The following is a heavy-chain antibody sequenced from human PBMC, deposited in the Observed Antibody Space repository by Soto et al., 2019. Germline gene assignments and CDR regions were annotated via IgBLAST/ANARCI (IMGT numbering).Heavy chain of an antibody. CDR1: GFTFSSYA. Sequence: EVQLLESGGGLVQPGGSLRLSCAASGFTFSSYAMSWVRQAPGKGLEWVSAISGSGGSTYYADSVKGRFTISRDNSKNTLYLQMTRLRDEDTAVYYCAKGVTICGDTQFDDWGQGTLVTVS. CDR2: ISGSGGST. D-gene: IGHD3-3*01. V-gene: IGHV3-23*01. CDR3: AKGVTICGDTQFDD. J-gene: IGHJ4*02.